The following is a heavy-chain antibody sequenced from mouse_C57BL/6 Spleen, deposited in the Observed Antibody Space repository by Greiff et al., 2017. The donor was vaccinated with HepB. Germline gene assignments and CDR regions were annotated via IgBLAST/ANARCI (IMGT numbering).Heavy chain of an antibody. J-gene: IGHJ1*03. V-gene: IGHV5-17*01. CDR2: ISSGSSTI. CDR3: ARVDHWYFDV. CDR1: GFTFSDYG. Sequence: EVKLVESGGGLVKPGGSLKLSCAASGFTFSDYGMHWVRQAPEKGLEWVAYISSGSSTIYYADTVKGRVTISRDNAKNTLFLQMTSLRSEDTAMYYCARVDHWYFDVWGTGTTVTVSS.